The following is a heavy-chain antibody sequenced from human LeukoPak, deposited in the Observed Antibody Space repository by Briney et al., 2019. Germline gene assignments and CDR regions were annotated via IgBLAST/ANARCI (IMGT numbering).Heavy chain of an antibody. J-gene: IGHJ6*02. V-gene: IGHV3-30*18. CDR1: GFTFRNYV. CDR3: AKGGYYYYGMDV. Sequence: GGSLGLSCAASGFTFRNYVIHWVRQAPGKGLEWVAVISYDGSNKYYADSVKGRFTISRDNSKNTLYLQMNSLRAEDTAVYYCAKGGYYYYGMDVWGQGTTVTVSS. CDR2: ISYDGSNK.